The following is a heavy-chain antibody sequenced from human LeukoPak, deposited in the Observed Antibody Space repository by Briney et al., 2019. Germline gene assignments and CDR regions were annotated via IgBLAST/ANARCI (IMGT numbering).Heavy chain of an antibody. D-gene: IGHD4-17*01. J-gene: IGHJ5*02. V-gene: IGHV4-59*01. CDR2: IYYSGST. Sequence: RSSETLSLTCTVYGGSFSGYYWSWLRQPPGKGLEWIGYIYYSGSTNYNPSLKSRVTISVDTSKNQFSLRLSSVTAADTAVYYCARDRGGETTVTLNRFDPWGQGTLVTVSS. CDR1: GGSFSGYY. CDR3: ARDRGGETTVTLNRFDP.